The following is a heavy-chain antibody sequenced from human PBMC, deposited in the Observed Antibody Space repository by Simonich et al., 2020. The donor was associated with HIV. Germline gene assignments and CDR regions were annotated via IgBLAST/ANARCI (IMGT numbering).Heavy chain of an antibody. CDR2: VDTEDGKT. D-gene: IGHD1-7*01. V-gene: IGHV1-69-2*01. CDR1: GYPFINYY. Sequence: EVQLVQSGAEVKKPGATVKISGKVSGYPFINYYMHGVQQGPGKGLEWVGLVDTEDGKTIYAEKFQGRVTITADTSTDTAYMELSSLRSDDTAVYYCAAVELGHWGQGTLVTVSS. J-gene: IGHJ4*02. CDR3: AAVELGH.